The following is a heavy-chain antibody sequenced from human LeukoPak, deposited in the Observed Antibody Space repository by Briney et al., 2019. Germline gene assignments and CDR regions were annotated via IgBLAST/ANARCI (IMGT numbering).Heavy chain of an antibody. CDR2: TRNKANSYTT. CDR1: GFTFSDHY. J-gene: IGHJ2*01. CDR3: ARSRKWLANWNFDL. V-gene: IGHV3-72*01. D-gene: IGHD6-19*01. Sequence: PGGSLRLSCAASGFTFSDHYMDWVRQAPGKGLEWVARTRNKANSYTTKYAASVQGRFIISRDDSKNSLYLQMNSLKTEDTAVYYCARSRKWLANWNFDLWGRGTLVTVSS.